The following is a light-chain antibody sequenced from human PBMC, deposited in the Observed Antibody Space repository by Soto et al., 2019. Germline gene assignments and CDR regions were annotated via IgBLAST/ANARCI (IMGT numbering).Light chain of an antibody. Sequence: DIQMTQSPSFLSASVGDRVTITFQASQDIRNSLNWYQQKPGTAPKLLIYAASTLQSGVPSRFSGSGSGTDFTLTISSLQPEDAATYYCQKYNSAPKTFGQGTKVDIK. V-gene: IGKV1-27*01. CDR1: QDIRNS. CDR2: AAS. CDR3: QKYNSAPKT. J-gene: IGKJ1*01.